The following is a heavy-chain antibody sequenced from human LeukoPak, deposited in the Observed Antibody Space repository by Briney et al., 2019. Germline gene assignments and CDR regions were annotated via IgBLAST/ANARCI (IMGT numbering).Heavy chain of an antibody. D-gene: IGHD2-15*01. CDR1: GYTLTELS. V-gene: IGHV1-24*01. J-gene: IGHJ4*02. Sequence: GASVRVSCKVSGYTLTELSMHWVRQAPGKGLEWMGGFDPEDGETIYAQKFQGRVTITADESTSTAYMELSSLRSEDTAVYYCARDLGYCSGGSCYGDYWGQGTLVTVSS. CDR3: ARDLGYCSGGSCYGDY. CDR2: FDPEDGET.